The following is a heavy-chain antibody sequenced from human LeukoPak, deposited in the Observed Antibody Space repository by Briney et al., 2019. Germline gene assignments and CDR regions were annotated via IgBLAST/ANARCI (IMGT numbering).Heavy chain of an antibody. CDR3: ARGNGDYIGYYFDY. V-gene: IGHV1-8*01. CDR2: MNPNSGNT. CDR1: GYTFTSYD. Sequence: GASVKVSCKASGYTFTSYDINWVRQATGQGLEWMGWMNPNSGNTGYAQKFQGGVTMARNTSISTAYMELSSLRSEDTAVYYCARGNGDYIGYYFDYWGQGTLVTVSS. J-gene: IGHJ4*02. D-gene: IGHD4-17*01.